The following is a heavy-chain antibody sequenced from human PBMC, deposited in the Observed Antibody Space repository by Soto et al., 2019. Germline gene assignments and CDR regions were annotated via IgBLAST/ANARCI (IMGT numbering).Heavy chain of an antibody. CDR2: SWHDGRHL. CDR1: GFTLDTYG. Sequence: QEQLVDSGGGMVQPGGSLRLSCAVSGFTLDTYGMHWVRQAAGQGLEWVAVSWHDGRHLDYADSVRGRFTVFRDDSKNTLFLEMNGLRGDDTAVYYCARDWGACTPGECYSHGFDLCGQGTLVTVSS. V-gene: IGHV3-33*01. CDR3: ARDWGACTPGECYSHGFDL. J-gene: IGHJ3*01. D-gene: IGHD2-21*01.